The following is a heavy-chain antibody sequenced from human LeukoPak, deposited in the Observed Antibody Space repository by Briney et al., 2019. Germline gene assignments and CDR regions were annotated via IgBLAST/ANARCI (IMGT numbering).Heavy chain of an antibody. D-gene: IGHD4-17*01. CDR3: ARHEWTSTVGAFDI. CDR2: MYYSGSA. J-gene: IGHJ3*02. CDR1: GGSISSYY. Sequence: SETLSLTCTVYGGSISSYYWSWIRQPPGKGLEWIGYMYYSGSANYNPSLKSRVTISVDTSKNHSSLKLTSVTAADTAVYYCARHEWTSTVGAFDIWGQGTMVTVSS. V-gene: IGHV4-59*08.